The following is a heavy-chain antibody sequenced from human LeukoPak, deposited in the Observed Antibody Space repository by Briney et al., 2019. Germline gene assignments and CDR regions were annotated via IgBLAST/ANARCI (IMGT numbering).Heavy chain of an antibody. CDR1: GYTFTGYY. CDR2: INPNSGGT. D-gene: IGHD3-22*01. V-gene: IGHV1-2*06. J-gene: IGHJ4*02. CDR3: ARDPIPTHYYESSGNDY. Sequence: GASVKVSCKASGYTFTGYYMHWVRQAPGQGLEWMGRINPNSGGTNYAQKFQGRVTMTRDTSISTAYMELSRLRSDDTAVYYCARDPIPTHYYESSGNDYWGQGTLVTVSS.